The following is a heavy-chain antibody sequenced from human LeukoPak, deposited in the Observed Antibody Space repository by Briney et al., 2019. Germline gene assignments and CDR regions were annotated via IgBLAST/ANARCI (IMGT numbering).Heavy chain of an antibody. D-gene: IGHD3-3*01. CDR3: ARGRLVYDFWSGGDIRHNWFDP. Sequence: PSETLSLTCAVYGVSFSGYYWSWIRQPPGKGLEWIGEINHSGSTNYNPSLKSRVTISVDTSKNQFSMKLSSVTAPDTAVYYCARGRLVYDFWSGGDIRHNWFDPWGQGTLVTVSS. J-gene: IGHJ5*02. CDR2: INHSGST. CDR1: GVSFSGYY. V-gene: IGHV4-34*01.